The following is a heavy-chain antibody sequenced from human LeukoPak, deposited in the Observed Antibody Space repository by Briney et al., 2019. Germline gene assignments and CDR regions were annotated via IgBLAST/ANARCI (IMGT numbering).Heavy chain of an antibody. D-gene: IGHD3-10*01. J-gene: IGHJ4*02. CDR2: INHSGST. CDR1: GGSFSGYY. V-gene: IGHV4-34*01. CDR3: ARGPYTYYYGSGSHAPIDY. Sequence: SETLSLTCAVYGGSFSGYYWSWIRQPPGKGLEWIGEINHSGSTKYNPSLMSRVTISVDTSKNQFSLKLSSVTAADTAVYYCARGPYTYYYGSGSHAPIDYWGQGTLVTVSS.